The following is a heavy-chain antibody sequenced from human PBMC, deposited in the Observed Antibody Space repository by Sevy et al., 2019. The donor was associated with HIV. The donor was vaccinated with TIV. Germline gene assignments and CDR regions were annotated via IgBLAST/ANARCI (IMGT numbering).Heavy chain of an antibody. D-gene: IGHD3-3*01. CDR1: GYTFTGYY. J-gene: IGHJ5*02. CDR3: ARVWSGDYGGYEVGGGWFDP. V-gene: IGHV1-2*06. CDR2: INPNSGGT. Sequence: ASVKVSCKASGYTFTGYYMHWVRQAPGQGLEWMGRINPNSGGTNYAQKFQGRVTMTRDTSISTAYMELSRLRSDDTAVYYCARVWSGDYGGYEVGGGWFDPWGQGTLVTVSS.